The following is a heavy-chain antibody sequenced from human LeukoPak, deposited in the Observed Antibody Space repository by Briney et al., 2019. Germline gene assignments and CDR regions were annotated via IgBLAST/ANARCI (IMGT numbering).Heavy chain of an antibody. CDR2: ISGSGGST. CDR3: ARVGGGYYFDY. CDR1: GFTFSSYA. V-gene: IGHV3-23*01. Sequence: HTGGSLRLSRAASGFTFSSYAMSRVRQAPGKGLEWVSAISGSGGSTYYADSVKGRFTISRDNSKNTLYLQMNSLRAEDTAVYYCARVGGGYYFDYWGQGTLVTVSS. J-gene: IGHJ4*02. D-gene: IGHD3-10*01.